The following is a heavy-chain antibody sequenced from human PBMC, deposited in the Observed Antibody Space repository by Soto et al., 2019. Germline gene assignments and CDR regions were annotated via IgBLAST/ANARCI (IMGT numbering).Heavy chain of an antibody. V-gene: IGHV2-5*02. D-gene: IGHD4-4*01. Sequence: QITLKESGPTLVQSTQTLTLTCTFSGISLSTNGVGVGWIRQPPGKPLQWLALIYWDDDKHYSQSLKSRLTITRGISKNQVVLTMTSMDPVDSATYYCAHRVVACCSNYNGGVFDLWGQGTVVTVSS. J-gene: IGHJ3*01. CDR1: GISLSTNGVG. CDR3: AHRVVACCSNYNGGVFDL. CDR2: IYWDDDK.